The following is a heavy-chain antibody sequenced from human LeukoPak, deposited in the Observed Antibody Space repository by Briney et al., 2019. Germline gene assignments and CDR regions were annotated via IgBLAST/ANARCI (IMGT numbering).Heavy chain of an antibody. J-gene: IGHJ3*02. D-gene: IGHD3-22*01. Sequence: GGSLRLSCAASGFIVSSNYMSWVRQAPGKGLEWVSSVNPSHAYQFYADSVKGRFTISRDNVKNSLFLQMDSLRAEDTAVYYCARDRDYYDSNSFSPDAFDIWGQGTMVTVSS. CDR2: VNPSHAYQ. V-gene: IGHV3-21*06. CDR1: GFIVSSNY. CDR3: ARDRDYYDSNSFSPDAFDI.